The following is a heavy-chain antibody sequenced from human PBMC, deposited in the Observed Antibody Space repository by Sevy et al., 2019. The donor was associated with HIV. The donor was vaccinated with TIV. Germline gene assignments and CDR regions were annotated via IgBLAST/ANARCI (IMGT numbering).Heavy chain of an antibody. D-gene: IGHD6-19*01. Sequence: GGSLRLSCVASGFTFSSYSMNWVRQAPGKGLEWVSSISSSSSYIYYADSVKGRFTISRDNAKNSLYLQMNSLRAEDTAVYYCAREVTPIAVAGISALIDYWGQGTLVTVSS. CDR3: AREVTPIAVAGISALIDY. CDR2: ISSSSSYI. V-gene: IGHV3-21*01. CDR1: GFTFSSYS. J-gene: IGHJ4*02.